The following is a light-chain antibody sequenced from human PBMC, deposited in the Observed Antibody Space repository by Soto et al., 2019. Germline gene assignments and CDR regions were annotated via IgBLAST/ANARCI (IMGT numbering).Light chain of an antibody. V-gene: IGKV1-12*01. Sequence: DIQMTQPPSSVSASVGDRFTITCRASQDINKWLAWYQQKPGLAPNLVIYTASRLHGGGPSRFSGSASGTDFTLTISSLQPEDVATYYCQQGKSFPLTFGGGTKVDIK. CDR3: QQGKSFPLT. J-gene: IGKJ4*01. CDR1: QDINKW. CDR2: TAS.